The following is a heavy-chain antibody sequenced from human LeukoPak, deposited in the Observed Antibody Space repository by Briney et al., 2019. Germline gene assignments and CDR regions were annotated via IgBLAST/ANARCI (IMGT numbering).Heavy chain of an antibody. V-gene: IGHV1-69*05. CDR2: IIPIFGTA. CDR3: ARGVRAAIAFDI. Sequence: SVKVSCKASGGTFSSYAISWVRQAPGQGLEWMGGIIPIFGTANYAQKFQGRVTITTDESTSTAYMELSSLRSEDTAVYYCARGVRAAIAFDIWGQGTMVTVSS. CDR1: GGTFSSYA. D-gene: IGHD2-2*01. J-gene: IGHJ3*02.